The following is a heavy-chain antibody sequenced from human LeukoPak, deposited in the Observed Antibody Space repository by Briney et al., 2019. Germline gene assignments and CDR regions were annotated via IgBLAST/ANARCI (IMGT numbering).Heavy chain of an antibody. CDR3: AREDWELGFNY. Sequence: SQTLSLTCTVSGGSISSGGYYWSWIRQHPGRGLEWIGYIYYSGSTYYNPSLKSRVTISVDTSKNQFSLKLSSVTAADTAVYYCAREDWELGFNYWGQGTLVTVSS. CDR2: IYYSGST. D-gene: IGHD1-26*01. CDR1: GGSISSGGYY. V-gene: IGHV4-31*03. J-gene: IGHJ4*02.